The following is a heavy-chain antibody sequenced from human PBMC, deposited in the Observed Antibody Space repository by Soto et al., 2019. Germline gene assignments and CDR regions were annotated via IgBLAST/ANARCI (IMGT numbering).Heavy chain of an antibody. CDR2: IYYSGST. D-gene: IGHD1-26*01. J-gene: IGHJ6*02. V-gene: IGHV4-31*03. CDR3: ATVGATWGMDV. CDR1: GGSISSGGYY. Sequence: SETLSLTCTVSGGSISSGGYYWSWIRQHPGKGLEWIGYIYYSGSTYYNPSLKSRVTISVDTSKNQFSLKPSSVTAADTAVYYCATVGATWGMDVWGQGTTVTVSS.